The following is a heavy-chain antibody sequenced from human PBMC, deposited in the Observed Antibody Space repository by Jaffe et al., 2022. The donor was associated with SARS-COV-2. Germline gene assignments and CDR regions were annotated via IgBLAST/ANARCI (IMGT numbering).Heavy chain of an antibody. Sequence: EVQLVESGGGLVQPGGSLRLSCAASGFTFSSYWMSWVRQAPGKGLEWVANIKQDGSEKYYVDSVKGRFTISRDNAKNSLYLQMNSLRAEDTAVYYCARDRSPPYWPNFDYWGQGTLVTVSS. V-gene: IGHV3-7*01. D-gene: IGHD2-15*01. J-gene: IGHJ4*02. CDR3: ARDRSPPYWPNFDY. CDR1: GFTFSSYW. CDR2: IKQDGSEK.